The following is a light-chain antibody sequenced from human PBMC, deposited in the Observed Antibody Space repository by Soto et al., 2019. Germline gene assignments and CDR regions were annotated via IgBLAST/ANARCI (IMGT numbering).Light chain of an antibody. CDR2: DTS. CDR1: QSVSSY. Sequence: EIVLTQSPATLSLSPGERAALSCRASQSVSSYLAWYQQKPGQAPRLVISDTSDRATGIPDRFSGSGSGTDFTLTISRVEPEDFAFYYCQQYDSPWTFGQGTKVDIK. V-gene: IGKV3-11*01. CDR3: QQYDSPWT. J-gene: IGKJ1*01.